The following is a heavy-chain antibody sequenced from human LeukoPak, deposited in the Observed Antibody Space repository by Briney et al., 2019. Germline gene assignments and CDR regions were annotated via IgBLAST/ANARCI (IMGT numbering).Heavy chain of an antibody. CDR1: GYTFSDYY. Sequence: ASANVSCKTSGYTFSDYYIHWVRQAPGQGHEWMGWINPNTGGTHYAQKFQGRVTMTRDTSITTVYMELSSLGSDDSAVYYCARYFYDSSGSSSDAFDIWGRGTMVTVSS. CDR2: INPNTGGT. D-gene: IGHD3-22*01. J-gene: IGHJ3*02. V-gene: IGHV1-2*02. CDR3: ARYFYDSSGSSSDAFDI.